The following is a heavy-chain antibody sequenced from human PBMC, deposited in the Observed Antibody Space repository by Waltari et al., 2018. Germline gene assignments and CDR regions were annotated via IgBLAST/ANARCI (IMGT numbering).Heavy chain of an antibody. CDR3: ARVGYYDSSGYKDYFDY. CDR1: GGSVSSGSYY. D-gene: IGHD3-22*01. Sequence: QVQLQESGPGLVKPSETLSLTCTVSGGSVSSGSYYWSWIRQPPGKGLEWIGYSYYSGGTNDNPSRKSRVTRSVDTSKNQFSLKLSSVTAADTAVYYCARVGYYDSSGYKDYFDYWGQGTLVTVSS. CDR2: SYYSGGT. J-gene: IGHJ4*02. V-gene: IGHV4-61*01.